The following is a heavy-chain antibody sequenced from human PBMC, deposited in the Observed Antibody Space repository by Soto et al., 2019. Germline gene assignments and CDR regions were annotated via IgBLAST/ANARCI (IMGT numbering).Heavy chain of an antibody. V-gene: IGHV1-8*01. CDR3: ARGRIIVAGGFDP. D-gene: IGHD6-19*01. CDR2: MNPSTGNT. J-gene: IGHJ5*02. Sequence: QVQLVQSGAEVKKPGASVKVSCKASGYTFTSYDIIWLRQATGQGLEWMGWMNPSTGNTDSAEKFQGRLTRTRNTSISTVYMELSSLSFEDTAVYYCARGRIIVAGGFDPWGQGTLVTVSS. CDR1: GYTFTSYD.